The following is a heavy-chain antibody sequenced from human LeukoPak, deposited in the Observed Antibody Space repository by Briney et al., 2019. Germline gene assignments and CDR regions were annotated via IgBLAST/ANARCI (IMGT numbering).Heavy chain of an antibody. CDR3: ARGRSNPRLAFGY. J-gene: IGHJ4*02. V-gene: IGHV4-34*01. Sequence: SETLSLTCAVYGGSFSGYYWSWIRQPPGKGLEWIGEINHSGSTNYNPSLKSRVTISVDTSKNHFSLKLSSVTAADTAVYSCARGRSNPRLAFGYWGQGTLVTVSS. CDR1: GGSFSGYY. CDR2: INHSGST. D-gene: IGHD4-11*01.